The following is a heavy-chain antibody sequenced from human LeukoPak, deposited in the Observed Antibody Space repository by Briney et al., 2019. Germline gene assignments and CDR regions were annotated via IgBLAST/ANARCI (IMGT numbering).Heavy chain of an antibody. J-gene: IGHJ4*02. D-gene: IGHD2-15*01. V-gene: IGHV3-23*01. CDR1: GFIFSSYA. CDR2: INDGGGRT. Sequence: GGSLRLSCTASGFIFSSYAMNWVRQAPGKGLEWVSAINDGGGRTYYADSVKGRFTISRDNSKNTLYLQMNNLRAEDTAIYYCARVGSRYCSGANCYDGFWGQGTLVSVSS. CDR3: ARVGSRYCSGANCYDGF.